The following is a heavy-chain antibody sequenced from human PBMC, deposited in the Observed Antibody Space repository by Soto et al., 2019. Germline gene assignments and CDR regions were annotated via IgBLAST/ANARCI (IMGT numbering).Heavy chain of an antibody. J-gene: IGHJ4*02. V-gene: IGHV3-21*01. CDR2: ISSSSSYI. CDR3: ARVPNYDFWSGYYFDY. D-gene: IGHD3-3*01. CDR1: GFTFSSYS. Sequence: GGSLRLSCAASGFTFSSYSMNWVRQAPGKGLEWVSSISSSSSYIYYADSVKGRFTISRDNAKNSLYLQMNSLRAEDTAVYYCARVPNYDFWSGYYFDYWGQGTLVTVSS.